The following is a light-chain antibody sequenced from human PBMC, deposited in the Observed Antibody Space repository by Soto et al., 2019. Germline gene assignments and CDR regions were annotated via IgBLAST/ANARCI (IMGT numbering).Light chain of an antibody. CDR1: SSDVGGYNY. CDR2: EVS. J-gene: IGLJ2*01. CDR3: SSYGGTNSLKV. V-gene: IGLV2-8*01. Sequence: QSALTQPPSASGSPGQSVTISCTGTSSDVGGYNYVSWYQQHPGKAPKVMMYEVSKRPSGVPDRFSGSKSGNTASLTVSGLQAEDEDDYYCSSYGGTNSLKVFGGGTKLTVL.